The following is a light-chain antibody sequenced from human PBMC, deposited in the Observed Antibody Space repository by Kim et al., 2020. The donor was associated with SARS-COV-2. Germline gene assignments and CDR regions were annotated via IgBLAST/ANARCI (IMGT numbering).Light chain of an antibody. V-gene: IGLV3-1*01. Sequence: VSPGQTASITCSGDKLGDKYACWYQQKPGQSPVLVIYQDIKRPSAIPERFSGSNSGNTATLTISGTQAMDEADYYCQAWDSSTAVFGGGTKLTVL. J-gene: IGLJ2*01. CDR3: QAWDSSTAV. CDR2: QDI. CDR1: KLGDKY.